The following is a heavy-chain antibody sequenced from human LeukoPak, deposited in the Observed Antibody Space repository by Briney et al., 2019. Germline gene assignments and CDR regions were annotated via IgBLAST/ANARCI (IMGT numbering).Heavy chain of an antibody. V-gene: IGHV4-59*02. Sequence: SETLSLTXTVSGGSVDTYYWSWIRQPPGKGLEWIGYIHYSGSTNYNPSLKSRVSISVDTSKNLFSLKLDSVTAADTAVYYCARDIGDDYTNWFDPWGQGTLVTVSS. CDR2: IHYSGST. D-gene: IGHD5-24*01. CDR1: GGSVDTYY. CDR3: ARDIGDDYTNWFDP. J-gene: IGHJ5*02.